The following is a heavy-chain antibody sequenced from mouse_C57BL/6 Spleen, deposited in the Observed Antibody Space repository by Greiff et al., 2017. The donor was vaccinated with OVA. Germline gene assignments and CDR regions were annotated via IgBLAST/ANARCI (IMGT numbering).Heavy chain of an antibody. D-gene: IGHD1-1*01. CDR1: GYTFTSYW. CDR2: IDPNSGGT. Sequence: QVQLQQPGAELVKPGASVKLSCKASGYTFTSYWMHWVKQRPGRGLEWIGRIDPNSGGTKYNEKFKSKATLTVDKPSTTAYMQLIILTSEDSAVYYCARRYYYGSSYAWFAYWGQGTLVTVSA. CDR3: ARRYYYGSSYAWFAY. J-gene: IGHJ3*01. V-gene: IGHV1-72*01.